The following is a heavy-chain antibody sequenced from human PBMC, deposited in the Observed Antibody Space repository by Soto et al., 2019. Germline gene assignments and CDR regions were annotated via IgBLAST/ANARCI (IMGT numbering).Heavy chain of an antibody. V-gene: IGHV1-2*04. CDR1: GYTFTGYY. CDR3: ARERYCSSTSCSENDY. D-gene: IGHD2-2*01. J-gene: IGHJ4*02. Sequence: ASVKVSCKASGYTFTGYYMHWVRQAPGQGLEWMGWINPNSGGTNYAQKFQGWVTMTRDTSISTAYMELSRLRSDDTAVYYCARERYCSSTSCSENDYWGQGTLVTVSS. CDR2: INPNSGGT.